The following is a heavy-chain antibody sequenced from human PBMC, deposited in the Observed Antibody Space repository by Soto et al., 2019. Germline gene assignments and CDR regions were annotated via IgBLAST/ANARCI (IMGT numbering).Heavy chain of an antibody. J-gene: IGHJ5*02. CDR2: ISYDGSNK. Sequence: PGGSLRLSCAASGFTFSSYAMHWVRQAPGKGLEWVAVISYDGSNKYYADSVKGRFTISRDNSKNTLYLQMNSLRAEDTAVYYCARDSRNPPPYYYDSSGYHWFDPWGQGTLVTVSS. V-gene: IGHV3-30-3*01. CDR1: GFTFSSYA. D-gene: IGHD3-22*01. CDR3: ARDSRNPPPYYYDSSGYHWFDP.